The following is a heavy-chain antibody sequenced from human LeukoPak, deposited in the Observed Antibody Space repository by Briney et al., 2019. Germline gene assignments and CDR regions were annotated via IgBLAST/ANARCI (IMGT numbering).Heavy chain of an antibody. CDR1: GLTFSRNA. Sequence: GGSLRLSCAVSGLTFSRNAMSWVRQAPGKGLEWVSAISGNGGNTYYADSVKGRFTISRDNSKDTLYLQMTSLRVEDTAVYYCANNEWHWGQGTLVTVSS. J-gene: IGHJ1*01. D-gene: IGHD2-8*01. V-gene: IGHV3-23*01. CDR2: ISGNGGNT. CDR3: ANNEWH.